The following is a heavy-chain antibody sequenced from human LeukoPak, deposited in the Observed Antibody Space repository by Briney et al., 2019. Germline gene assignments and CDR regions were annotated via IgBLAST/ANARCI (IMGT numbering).Heavy chain of an antibody. CDR1: GGSISSGDYY. D-gene: IGHD2-2*01. CDR3: ARVRRYQLPRSDWFDP. CDR2: IYYSGST. J-gene: IGHJ5*02. V-gene: IGHV4-30-4*01. Sequence: SETLSLTCTVSGGSISSGDYYWSWIRQPPGKGLEWIGYIYYSGSTYYNPSLKSRVTISVDTSKNQFSLKLSSVTAADTAVYYCARVRRYQLPRSDWFDPWGQGTLVTVSS.